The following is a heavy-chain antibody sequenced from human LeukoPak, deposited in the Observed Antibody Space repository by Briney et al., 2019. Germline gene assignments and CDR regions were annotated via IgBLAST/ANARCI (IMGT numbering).Heavy chain of an antibody. CDR2: ISTSGTT. CDR1: GGSISDYY. CDR3: ARDRKYYYHMDV. Sequence: PSETLSLTCTVSGGSISDYYWSWIRQSAGKGLEWVGRISTSGTTNYNRSLKSRVTMSVDTSKNQFSLKLSSLTAADTAVYYCARDRKYYYHMDVWGKGTTVTVSS. J-gene: IGHJ6*03. V-gene: IGHV4-4*07. D-gene: IGHD1-14*01.